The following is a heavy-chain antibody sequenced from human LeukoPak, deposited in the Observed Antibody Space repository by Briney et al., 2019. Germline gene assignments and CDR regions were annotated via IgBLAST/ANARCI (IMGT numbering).Heavy chain of an antibody. CDR1: GFTFSSYA. CDR2: ISGSGGST. V-gene: IGHV3-23*01. Sequence: GGSQRLSCAASGFTFSSYAMSWVRQAPGKGLEWVSAISGSGGSTYYADSVKGRFTISRDNSKNTLYLQMNSLRAEDTAVYYCAKDSIVVVPAAMMGSFDYWGQGTLVTVSS. J-gene: IGHJ4*02. D-gene: IGHD2-2*01. CDR3: AKDSIVVVPAAMMGSFDY.